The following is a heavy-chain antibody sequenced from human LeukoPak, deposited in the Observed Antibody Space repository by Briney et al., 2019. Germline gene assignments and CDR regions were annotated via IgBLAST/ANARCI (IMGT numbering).Heavy chain of an antibody. CDR2: INHSGST. CDR1: GGSFSGYY. V-gene: IGHV4-34*01. CDR3: ARKRITMVRGVPLPNWFDP. J-gene: IGHJ5*02. Sequence: PSETLSLTCAVYGGSFSGYYWSWIRQPPGKGLEWIGEINHSGSTNYNPSLKSRVTISVDTSKSQFSLKLSSVTAADTAVYYCARKRITMVRGVPLPNWFDPWGQGTLVTVSS. D-gene: IGHD3-10*01.